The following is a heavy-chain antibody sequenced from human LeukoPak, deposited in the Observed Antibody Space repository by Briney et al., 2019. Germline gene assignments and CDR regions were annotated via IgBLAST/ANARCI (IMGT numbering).Heavy chain of an antibody. J-gene: IGHJ4*02. V-gene: IGHV4-39*07. D-gene: IGHD3-3*01. CDR3: VRDKPFEVVNFFDC. CDR1: GGSITSGNYY. Sequence: SETLSLTCTVSGGSITSGNYYWGWIRQPPGKGLEWIGSVYYSGSTYYNPSLKSRITVSLDTSKNQFSLKVRSVTAADTAVYYCVRDKPFEVVNFFDCWGQGTLVTVSS. CDR2: VYYSGST.